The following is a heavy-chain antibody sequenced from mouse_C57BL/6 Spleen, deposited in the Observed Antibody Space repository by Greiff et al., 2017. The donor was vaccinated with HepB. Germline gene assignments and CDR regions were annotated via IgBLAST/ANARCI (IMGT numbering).Heavy chain of an antibody. CDR1: GYTFTDYY. CDR3: ARDYGYAMDY. CDR2: INPYNGGT. J-gene: IGHJ4*01. Sequence: EVQLQQSGPVLVKPGASVKMSCKASGYTFTDYYMNWVKQSHGKSLEWIGVINPYNGGTSYNQKFKGKATLTVDKSSSTAYMELNSLTYEDSAVYYCARDYGYAMDYWGQGTSVTVSS. D-gene: IGHD1-1*01. V-gene: IGHV1-19*01.